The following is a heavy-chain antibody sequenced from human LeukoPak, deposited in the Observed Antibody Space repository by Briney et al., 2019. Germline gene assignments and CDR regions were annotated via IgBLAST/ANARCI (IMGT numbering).Heavy chain of an antibody. V-gene: IGHV4-61*10. J-gene: IGHJ3*02. CDR2: IYYSGST. CDR1: GGSISSGSYY. CDR3: AREIRGLEDAFDI. Sequence: SETLSLTCTVSGGSISSGSYYWSWIRQPAGKGLEWIGYIYYSGSTNYNPSLKSRVTISVDTSKNQFSLKLSSVTAADTAVYYCAREIRGLEDAFDIWGQGTMVIVSS. D-gene: IGHD4-23*01.